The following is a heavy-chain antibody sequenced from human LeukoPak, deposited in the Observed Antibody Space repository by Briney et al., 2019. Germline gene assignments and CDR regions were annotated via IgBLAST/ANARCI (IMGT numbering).Heavy chain of an antibody. J-gene: IGHJ2*01. Sequence: GGSLRLSCAASGFTFSSYDMHWVRHATGKGLEWVSAIGTAGDTYYPGSVKGRFTISRENAENSLYLQMNSLRAGDTAVYYCARGDDYGDSYWYFDLWGRGTLVTVSS. CDR3: ARGDDYGDSYWYFDL. CDR2: IGTAGDT. CDR1: GFTFSSYD. V-gene: IGHV3-13*04. D-gene: IGHD4-17*01.